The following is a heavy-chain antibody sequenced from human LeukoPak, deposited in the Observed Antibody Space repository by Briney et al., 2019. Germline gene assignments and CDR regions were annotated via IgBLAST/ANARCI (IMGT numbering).Heavy chain of an antibody. CDR2: INHSGST. J-gene: IGHJ4*02. V-gene: IGHV4-34*01. Sequence: PSETLSLTCAVYGGSFSGYYWSWIRQPPGKGLEWIGEINHSGSTNYNPSLKSRVTISVDTSKNQFSLKLSSVTAADTAVYYCAREDGYDSSGYYHTLGYWGQGTLVTVSS. CDR1: GGSFSGYY. D-gene: IGHD3-22*01. CDR3: AREDGYDSSGYYHTLGY.